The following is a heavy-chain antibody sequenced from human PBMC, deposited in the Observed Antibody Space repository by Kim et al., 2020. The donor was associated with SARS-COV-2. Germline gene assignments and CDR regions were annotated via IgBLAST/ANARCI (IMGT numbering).Heavy chain of an antibody. Sequence: SETLSLTCAVYGGSFSGYYWSWIRQPPGKGLEWIGEINHSGSTNYNPSLKSRVTISVDTSKNQFSLKLSSVTAADTAVYYCARGGLRSYRYTFGYWGQGTLVTVSS. J-gene: IGHJ4*02. CDR3: ARGGLRSYRYTFGY. D-gene: IGHD3-16*02. CDR1: GGSFSGYY. V-gene: IGHV4-34*01. CDR2: INHSGST.